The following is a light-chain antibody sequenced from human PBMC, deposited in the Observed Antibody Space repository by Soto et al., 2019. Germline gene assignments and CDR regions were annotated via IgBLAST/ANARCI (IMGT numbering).Light chain of an antibody. CDR2: DAS. CDR3: QQRSNWPAWT. Sequence: EIVLTQSPATLSLSPGERATLSCRASQSVSSYLAWYQQKPGQAPRLLIYDASNRATGIPARFSGSGSGTDFTLTISSLEPEDFAVYYCQQRSNWPAWTFGQVTKVEIK. J-gene: IGKJ1*01. V-gene: IGKV3-11*01. CDR1: QSVSSY.